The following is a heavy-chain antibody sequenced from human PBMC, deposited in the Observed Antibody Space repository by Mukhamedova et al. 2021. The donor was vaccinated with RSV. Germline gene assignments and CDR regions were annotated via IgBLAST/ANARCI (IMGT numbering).Heavy chain of an antibody. CDR3: VSQRYRR. Sequence: IRQSPGKGLEWIGSIYYSGTTYYNPSLKSRVTVSVDTSKNQFSLKLSPVTAADTAVYYCVSQRYRRWGQGTLVTGSS. D-gene: IGHD5-12*01. J-gene: IGHJ4*02. CDR2: IYYSGTT. V-gene: IGHV4-39*01.